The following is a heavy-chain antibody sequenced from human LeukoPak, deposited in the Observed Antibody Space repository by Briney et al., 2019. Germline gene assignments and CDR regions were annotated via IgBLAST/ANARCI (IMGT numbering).Heavy chain of an antibody. J-gene: IGHJ4*02. CDR3: ARGGGYFDY. CDR1: GVSISGYY. CDR2: IYNSGSS. V-gene: IGHV4-59*01. D-gene: IGHD3-10*01. Sequence: SETLSLTCTVSGVSISGYYWTWIRQPPGKGLEWIGYIYNSGSSDYNPSLKSRVTISVDTSKNQLSLKLASVTAADTAVYYCARGGGYFDYWGQGTLVTVSS.